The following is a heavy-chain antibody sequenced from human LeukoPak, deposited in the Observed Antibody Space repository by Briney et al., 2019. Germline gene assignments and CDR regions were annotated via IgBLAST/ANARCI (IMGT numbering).Heavy chain of an antibody. CDR1: GGSFSVYY. V-gene: IGHV4-34*01. J-gene: IGHJ4*02. Sequence: SETLSLTCAVYGGSFSVYYWSWIRQPPGKGLEWNGEINHSGSHNYNPSPKNQVTISVDTSKNQFSLKLTSVAAAEPAVYYCGRGGRFFYSNYGFDYWGQGTLVTVSS. CDR3: GRGGRFFYSNYGFDY. D-gene: IGHD4-11*01. CDR2: INHSGSH.